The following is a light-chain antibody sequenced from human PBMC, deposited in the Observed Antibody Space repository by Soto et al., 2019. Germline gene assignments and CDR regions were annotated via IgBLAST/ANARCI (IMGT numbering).Light chain of an antibody. V-gene: IGKV3-11*01. CDR2: DVS. J-gene: IGKJ4*01. CDR3: QHRSNWPLT. Sequence: EIVMTQSPATLPLSPGERATLSCRASQSVGNYLGWYQQRPGQAPGLLIYDVSNRATGIPARFSGSGSGTDFTLTISSLESEDFAVYYCQHRSNWPLTFGGGTKVDIK. CDR1: QSVGNY.